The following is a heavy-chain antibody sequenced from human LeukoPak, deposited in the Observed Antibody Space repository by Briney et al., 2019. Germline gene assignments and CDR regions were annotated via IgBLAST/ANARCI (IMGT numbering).Heavy chain of an antibody. Sequence: KPSETLSLTCTVSGGSISSSSYYWGWIRQPPGKGLEWIGSIYYSGSTYYNPSLKSRVTISVDTSKNQFSLKLSSVTAADTAVYYCARGRYYYDSSGYYYWGQGTLVTVSS. J-gene: IGHJ4*02. CDR3: ARGRYYYDSSGYYY. CDR2: IYYSGST. CDR1: GGSISSSSYY. V-gene: IGHV4-39*01. D-gene: IGHD3-22*01.